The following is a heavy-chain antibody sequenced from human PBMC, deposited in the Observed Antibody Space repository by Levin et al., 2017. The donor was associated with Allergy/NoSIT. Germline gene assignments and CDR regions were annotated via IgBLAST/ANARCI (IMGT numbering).Heavy chain of an antibody. CDR2: MNWNGGST. CDR3: ARHRFTMNIHDGFDI. V-gene: IGHV3-20*01. CDR1: GFTFDDYG. Sequence: RRGESLKISCAASGFTFDDYGMSWVRQAPGKGLEWVSGMNWNGGSTGYADSVKGRLTISRDNAKNSLYLQMNSLRAEDTALYHCARHRFTMNIHDGFDIWGQGTMVIVSS. D-gene: IGHD2/OR15-2a*01. J-gene: IGHJ3*02.